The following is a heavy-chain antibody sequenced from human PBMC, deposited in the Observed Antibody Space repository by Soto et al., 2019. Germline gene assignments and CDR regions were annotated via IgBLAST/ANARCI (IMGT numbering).Heavy chain of an antibody. CDR1: GGSISSSSYY. D-gene: IGHD3-3*01. CDR3: ARRYDFWSGYYSDYYYGMDV. V-gene: IGHV4-39*01. Sequence: SETLSLTCTVSGGSISSSSYYWGWIRQPPGKGLEWIGSIYYSGSTHYNPSLKSRVTISVDTSKNQFSLKLSSVTAADTAVYYCARRYDFWSGYYSDYYYGMDVWGQGTTVTVSS. CDR2: IYYSGST. J-gene: IGHJ6*02.